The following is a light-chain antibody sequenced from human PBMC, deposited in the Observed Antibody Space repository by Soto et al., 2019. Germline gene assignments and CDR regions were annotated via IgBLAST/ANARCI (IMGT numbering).Light chain of an antibody. CDR2: RDN. V-gene: IGLV1-47*01. J-gene: IGLJ2*01. CDR3: ATWDDSLGGPV. CDR1: SSNIGRNY. Sequence: QSVLTQTPSVSGTPGQRVNLSCSGSSSNIGRNYVYWYHQFTGTAPKLLIYRDNERPSGVPDRFSGSKSGTSASLAISGLRSGDEADYHCATWDDSLGGPVFGGGTKLTVL.